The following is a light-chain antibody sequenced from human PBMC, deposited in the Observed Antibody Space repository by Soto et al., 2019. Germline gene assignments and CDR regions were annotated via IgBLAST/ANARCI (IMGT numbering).Light chain of an antibody. J-gene: IGLJ1*01. CDR2: EVS. Sequence: QSVLTQPASVSGSPGQSITISCTGSSSDVGAYTSVSWYQQHPGKAPKLMIYEVSNRPSGVSRRFSGSKSGNTASLTISGLQAEDEGDYYCQSYDLSLRNYVFGSGTKVTVL. CDR1: SSDVGAYTS. V-gene: IGLV2-14*01. CDR3: QSYDLSLRNYV.